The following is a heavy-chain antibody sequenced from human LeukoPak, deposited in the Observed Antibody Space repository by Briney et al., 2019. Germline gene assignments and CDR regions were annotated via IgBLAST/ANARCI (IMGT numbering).Heavy chain of an antibody. D-gene: IGHD6-19*01. V-gene: IGHV4-61*01. Sequence: SETLSLTCTVSGGSVSSGSYYWSWIRQPPEKGLEWIGYIYYSGSTNYNPSLRSRVTISIDTSKNQFSLKLRSVTAADTAVYYCARSIAVTYYYYMDVWGKGTTVTVSS. CDR1: GGSVSSGSYY. CDR3: ARSIAVTYYYYMDV. CDR2: IYYSGST. J-gene: IGHJ6*03.